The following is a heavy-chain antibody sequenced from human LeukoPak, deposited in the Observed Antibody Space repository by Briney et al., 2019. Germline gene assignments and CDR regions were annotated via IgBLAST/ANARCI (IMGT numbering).Heavy chain of an antibody. CDR3: ARGPALPAAMHYYFDY. J-gene: IGHJ4*02. D-gene: IGHD2-2*01. V-gene: IGHV4-38-2*02. CDR2: INHSGST. CDR1: GYSISSGYY. Sequence: PLETLSLTCTVSGYSISSGYYWAWVRQPPGKGLEWIGEINHSGSTNYNPSLKSRVTISVDTSKNQFSLKLSSVTAADTAVYYCARGPALPAAMHYYFDYWGQGTLVTVSS.